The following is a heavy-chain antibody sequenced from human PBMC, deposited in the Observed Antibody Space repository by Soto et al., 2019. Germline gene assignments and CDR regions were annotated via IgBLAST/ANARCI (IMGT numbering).Heavy chain of an antibody. CDR3: ALAHRSSYGDWFDP. Sequence: EVQLLESGGGLVQPGGSLRLSCAASGFTFSSYAMSWVRQAPGKGLEWVSAISGSGGSTYYADSVKGRFTISRDNSKNKLYLQMNRLRDEDTAVYYCALAHRSSYGDWFDPWGQGTLVTVSS. D-gene: IGHD6-6*01. J-gene: IGHJ5*02. CDR2: ISGSGGST. V-gene: IGHV3-23*01. CDR1: GFTFSSYA.